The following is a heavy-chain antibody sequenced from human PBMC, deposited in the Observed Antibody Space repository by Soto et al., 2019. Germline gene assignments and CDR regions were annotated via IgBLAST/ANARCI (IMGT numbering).Heavy chain of an antibody. D-gene: IGHD3-3*01. V-gene: IGHV4-59*01. J-gene: IGHJ6*03. CDR2: IYYSGST. CDR1: GGSISSYY. Sequence: PSETLSLTCTVSGGSISSYYWSWIRQPPGKGLEWIGYIYYSGSTNYNPSLKSRVTISVDTSKNQFSLKLSSVTAADTAVYYCARDGKLRFLDNEYYMDVWGQGTPVTVSS. CDR3: ARDGKLRFLDNEYYMDV.